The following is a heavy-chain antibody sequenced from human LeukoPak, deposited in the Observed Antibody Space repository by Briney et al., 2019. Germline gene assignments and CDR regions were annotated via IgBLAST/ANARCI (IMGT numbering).Heavy chain of an antibody. Sequence: GRSLRLSCAASGFTFSSYAMHWVRQAPGKGLEWVAVISYDGSNKYYADSVKGRFTISRDNSKNTLYLQMNSLRAEDTAVYYCAKDWIGYCSATSCYMIDYWGQGTLVTVSS. CDR1: GFTFSSYA. CDR3: AKDWIGYCSATSCYMIDY. D-gene: IGHD2-2*02. CDR2: ISYDGSNK. V-gene: IGHV3-30*04. J-gene: IGHJ4*02.